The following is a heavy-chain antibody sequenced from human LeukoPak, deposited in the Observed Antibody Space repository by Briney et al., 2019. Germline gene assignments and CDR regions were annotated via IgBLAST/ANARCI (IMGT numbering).Heavy chain of an antibody. V-gene: IGHV4-39*07. CDR1: GGSISSSSYY. CDR2: IYYSGST. Sequence: PSETLSLTCTVSGGSISSSSYYWGWIRQPPGKGLEWIGSIYYSGSTYYNPSLKSRVTISVDTSKNQFSLKLSSVTAADTAVYYCAKSPVPYYFDYWGQGTLVTVSS. J-gene: IGHJ4*02. CDR3: AKSPVPYYFDY.